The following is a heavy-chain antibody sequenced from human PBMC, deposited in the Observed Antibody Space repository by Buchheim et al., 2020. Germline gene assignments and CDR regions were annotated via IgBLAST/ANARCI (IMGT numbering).Heavy chain of an antibody. Sequence: EVQLVESGGGLVQTGGSLRLSCAASGFTFSNYWMSWVRQAQGKGLEWVANINQDESVKYYVDSVKGRFAMSRDNAKNSLFLQINSLRAEDTAVYYCARIGYSSSSEDYWGQGT. J-gene: IGHJ4*02. CDR1: GFTFSNYW. D-gene: IGHD6-6*01. V-gene: IGHV3-7*01. CDR3: ARIGYSSSSEDY. CDR2: INQDESVK.